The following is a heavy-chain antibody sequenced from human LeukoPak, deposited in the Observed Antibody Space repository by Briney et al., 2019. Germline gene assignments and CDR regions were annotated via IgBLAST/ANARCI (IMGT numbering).Heavy chain of an antibody. J-gene: IGHJ6*03. V-gene: IGHV4-34*01. Sequence: KPSETLSLTCAVYGGSFSGYYWSWIRQPPGKGLEWIGEINHSGSTNYNPSLKSRVTISVDTSKNQFSLKLSSVTAADTAVYYCARRTDFWSGYYYYYCMDVWGKGTTVTVSS. D-gene: IGHD3-3*01. CDR3: ARRTDFWSGYYYYYCMDV. CDR1: GGSFSGYY. CDR2: INHSGST.